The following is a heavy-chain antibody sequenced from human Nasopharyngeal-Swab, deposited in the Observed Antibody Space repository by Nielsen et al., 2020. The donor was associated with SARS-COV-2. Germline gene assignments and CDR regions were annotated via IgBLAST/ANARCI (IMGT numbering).Heavy chain of an antibody. J-gene: IGHJ6*02. Sequence: GESLKISCAASGFTFRSYAISWVRQAPGKGLEWVSVISGSDYNTYYADSVKGRFTISRDNSKNTVNLQMNSLRAGDTAVYYCARERTDCSGGSCYSYGMDVWGQGTTVTVSS. CDR1: GFTFRSYA. CDR3: ARERTDCSGGSCYSYGMDV. CDR2: ISGSDYNT. V-gene: IGHV3-23*01. D-gene: IGHD2-15*01.